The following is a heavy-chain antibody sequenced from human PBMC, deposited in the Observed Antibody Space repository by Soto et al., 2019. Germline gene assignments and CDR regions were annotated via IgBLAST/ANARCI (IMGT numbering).Heavy chain of an antibody. Sequence: PGGSLRLSCAASGFIVSSYGMHWVRQAPGKGLEWVAVIWYDGSNKYNADSVKGRFTISRDNSKNTLYLQMNSLRADDTAVYYCARDFRDYYDSSGCSWFDPWGQGTLVTVSS. V-gene: IGHV3-33*01. CDR3: ARDFRDYYDSSGCSWFDP. CDR2: IWYDGSNK. D-gene: IGHD3-22*01. J-gene: IGHJ5*02. CDR1: GFIVSSYG.